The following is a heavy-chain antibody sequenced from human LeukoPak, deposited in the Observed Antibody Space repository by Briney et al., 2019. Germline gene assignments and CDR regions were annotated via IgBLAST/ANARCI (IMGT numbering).Heavy chain of an antibody. CDR3: ARARSVGATFDY. CDR1: GGSISSYY. D-gene: IGHD1-26*01. J-gene: IGHJ4*02. Sequence: SETLSLTCTVSGGSISSYYWSWIRQPPGKGLEWIGYIYYSGSTNYNPSLKSRVTISVDTSKNQFSLKLSSVTAADTAVYYCARARSVGATFDYWGQRTLVTVSS. CDR2: IYYSGST. V-gene: IGHV4-59*01.